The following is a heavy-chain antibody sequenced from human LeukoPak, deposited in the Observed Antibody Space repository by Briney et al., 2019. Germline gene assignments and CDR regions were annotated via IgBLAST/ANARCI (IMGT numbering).Heavy chain of an antibody. CDR3: ARGSRGDTWVQLWFFDY. V-gene: IGHV4-59*12. D-gene: IGHD5-18*01. CDR1: GGSISNYY. CDR2: IYYSGST. J-gene: IGHJ4*02. Sequence: SETLSLTSTVSGGSISNYYWSWIRQPPGKGLEWIGYIYYSGSTYYNPSLKSRVTISVDTSKNQFSLKLSSVTAADTAVYYCARGSRGDTWVQLWFFDYWGQGTLVTVSS.